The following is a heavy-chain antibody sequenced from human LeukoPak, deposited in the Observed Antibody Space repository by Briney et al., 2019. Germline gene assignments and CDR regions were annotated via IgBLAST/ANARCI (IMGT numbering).Heavy chain of an antibody. CDR1: GFTFSSYA. D-gene: IGHD6-19*01. Sequence: GGSLRLSCAASGFTFSSYAMNWVRQTPGKGLEWVSSISTSTTYIYYADSVKGRFTISRDNAKNSLFLQMNSLRAEDTAVYYCATLPVAAREVDYWGQGTLVTVSS. CDR3: ATLPVAAREVDY. V-gene: IGHV3-21*01. J-gene: IGHJ4*02. CDR2: ISTSTTYI.